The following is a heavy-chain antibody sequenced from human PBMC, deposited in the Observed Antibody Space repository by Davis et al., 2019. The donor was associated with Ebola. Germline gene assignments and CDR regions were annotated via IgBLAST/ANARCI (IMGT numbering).Heavy chain of an antibody. J-gene: IGHJ4*02. CDR2: IYYSGST. V-gene: IGHV4-39*01. CDR3: ARTGLYYDSSGYFDY. CDR1: GGSISSSSYH. D-gene: IGHD3-22*01. Sequence: MPSETLSLTCTVSGGSISSSSYHWGWIRQPPGKGLEWIGSIYYSGSTYYNPSLKSRVTISVDTSKNQFSLKLSSVTAADTAVYYCARTGLYYDSSGYFDYWGQGTLVTVSS.